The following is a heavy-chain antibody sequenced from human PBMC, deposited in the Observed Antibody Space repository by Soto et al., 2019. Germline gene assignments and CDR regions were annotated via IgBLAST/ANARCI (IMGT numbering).Heavy chain of an antibody. CDR2: IIPIFGTA. Sequence: SVKVSCKASGGTFSSYAISWVRQAPGQGLEWMGGIIPIFGTANYAQKFQGRVTITADKSTSTAYMELSSLRSEDTAVYYCARVSVLQLEDYYYYGMDVWGQGTTVTVSS. CDR1: GGTFSSYA. D-gene: IGHD6-6*01. J-gene: IGHJ6*02. CDR3: ARVSVLQLEDYYYYGMDV. V-gene: IGHV1-69*06.